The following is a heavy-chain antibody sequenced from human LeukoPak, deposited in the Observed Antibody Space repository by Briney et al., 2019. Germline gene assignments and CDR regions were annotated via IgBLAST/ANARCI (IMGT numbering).Heavy chain of an antibody. CDR2: ISAYNGNT. J-gene: IGHJ4*02. CDR1: GYTFTSYG. Sequence: AASVKVSCKASGYTFTSYGISWVRQAPGQGLEWMGWISAYNGNTNYAQKFQGRVTMTRNTSISTAYMELSSLRSEDTAVYYCARGYYYGSGSYDYWGQGTLVTVSS. CDR3: ARGYYYGSGSYDY. D-gene: IGHD3-10*01. V-gene: IGHV1-18*01.